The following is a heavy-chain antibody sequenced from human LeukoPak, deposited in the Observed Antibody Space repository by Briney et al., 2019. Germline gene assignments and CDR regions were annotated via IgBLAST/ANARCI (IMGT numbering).Heavy chain of an antibody. V-gene: IGHV3-53*01. CDR3: ARDHDSSGYYLIFDY. D-gene: IGHD3-22*01. CDR1: GFSVSSSY. J-gene: IGHJ4*02. CDR2: IYGTGSTTT. Sequence: GGSLTLSCAASGFSVSSSYMSWVRQAPGKGLEWISLIYGTGSTTTNYAVSVKGRFTISRDNSKNTLFVQMNSLRVEDTAVYYCARDHDSSGYYLIFDYWGQGTLVTVSS.